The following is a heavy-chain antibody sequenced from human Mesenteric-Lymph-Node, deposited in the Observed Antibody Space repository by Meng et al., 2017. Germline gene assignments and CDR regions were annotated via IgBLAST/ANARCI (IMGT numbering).Heavy chain of an antibody. CDR2: FYHSGST. CDR3: ARGERTTGWFDP. V-gene: IGHV4-61*08. Sequence: VHLQESGPGLARPSQTLSVTCSVSGGSVSSGGYYWSWIRQTPGKALEWIGYFYHSGSTDYNPSLKSRVTILADTSKNQFSLKLSSVTAADTAVYYCARGERTTGWFDPWGQGALVTVSS. D-gene: IGHD1/OR15-1a*01. CDR1: GGSVSSGGYY. J-gene: IGHJ5*02.